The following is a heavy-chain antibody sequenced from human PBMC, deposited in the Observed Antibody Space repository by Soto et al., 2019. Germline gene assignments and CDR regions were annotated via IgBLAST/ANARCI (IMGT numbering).Heavy chain of an antibody. Sequence: VQLVESGGTVVQPGGSLRLSCVGSGFTFSSYGMHWVRQAPGKGLECVAVISDTGSSHYYADSVEGRFTISRENSKNTLSLHMDRLRVEDTAVYYCAKDRGGDWPDNSCYFGADYWGQGTPVTVSS. V-gene: IGHV3-30*18. CDR2: ISDTGSSH. D-gene: IGHD2-2*01. J-gene: IGHJ4*02. CDR3: AKDRGGDWPDNSCYFGADY. CDR1: GFTFSSYG.